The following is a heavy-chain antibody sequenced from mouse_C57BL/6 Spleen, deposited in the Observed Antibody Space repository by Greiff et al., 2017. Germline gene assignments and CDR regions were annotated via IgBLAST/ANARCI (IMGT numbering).Heavy chain of an antibody. Sequence: QVQLKESGAELVKPGASVKISCKASGYAFSSYWMNWVKQRPGKGLEWIGQIYPGDGDTNYNGKFKGKATLTADKSSSTAYMQLSSLTSEDSAVYFCARGTVELGRVDYWGQGTTLTVSS. J-gene: IGHJ2*01. CDR3: ARGTVELGRVDY. CDR1: GYAFSSYW. D-gene: IGHD4-1*01. V-gene: IGHV1-80*01. CDR2: IYPGDGDT.